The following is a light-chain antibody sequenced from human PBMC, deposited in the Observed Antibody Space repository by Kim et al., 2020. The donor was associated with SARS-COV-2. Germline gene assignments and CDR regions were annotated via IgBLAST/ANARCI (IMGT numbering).Light chain of an antibody. Sequence: QSALTQPASVSESPGQSITISCTGTSSDVGSYNLVSWYQQHPGKAPKLMIYEVSKRPSGVSNRFSGSKSGNTASLTISGLQAEDEADYYCCSYAGSSTLFGTGTKVTVL. CDR3: CSYAGSSTL. J-gene: IGLJ1*01. V-gene: IGLV2-23*02. CDR1: SSDVGSYNL. CDR2: EVS.